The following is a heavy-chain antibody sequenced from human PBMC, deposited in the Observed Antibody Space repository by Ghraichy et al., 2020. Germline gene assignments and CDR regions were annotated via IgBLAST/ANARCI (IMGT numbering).Heavy chain of an antibody. D-gene: IGHD2-15*01. CDR3: ARGLVAPGRDYFDY. CDR1: GYTFTSYG. V-gene: IGHV1-18*01. Sequence: ASVKVSCKGSGYTFTSYGISWVRQAPVQGLEWMGWISGFTGETKYAQNVQGRVTVTADKSTGTTYMELRDLRSDDTAVYYCARGLVAPGRDYFDYWGQGTMVTVSS. J-gene: IGHJ4*02. CDR2: ISGFTGET.